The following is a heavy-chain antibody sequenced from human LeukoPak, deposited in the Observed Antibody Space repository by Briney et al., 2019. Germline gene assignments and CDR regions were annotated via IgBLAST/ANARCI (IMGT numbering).Heavy chain of an antibody. CDR2: IYYSGST. CDR3: ARASGDYVFDY. Sequence: PSETLSLTCTVSGNSISSRSYYWGWIRQPPGKGLEWIGSIYYSGSTYYNPSLKSRVTLSVDRLKNQFSLKLSSVTTADTAVYYCARASGDYVFDYWGQGTLVTVSS. D-gene: IGHD3-16*01. J-gene: IGHJ4*02. CDR1: GNSISSRSYY. V-gene: IGHV4-39*07.